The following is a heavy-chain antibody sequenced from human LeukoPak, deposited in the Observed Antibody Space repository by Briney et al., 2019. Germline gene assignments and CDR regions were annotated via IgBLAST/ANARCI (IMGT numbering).Heavy chain of an antibody. CDR2: INPNSGGT. D-gene: IGHD4-17*01. CDR1: GYTFTGYY. Sequence: GASVKVSCKASGYTFTGYYMHWVRQAPGQGLEWMGWINPNSGGTNYAQKFQGRVTMTRDTSISTAYMELSRLRSDDTAVYYCARAQVDYGDYLDAFDIWGQGTMVTVSS. CDR3: ARAQVDYGDYLDAFDI. J-gene: IGHJ3*02. V-gene: IGHV1-2*02.